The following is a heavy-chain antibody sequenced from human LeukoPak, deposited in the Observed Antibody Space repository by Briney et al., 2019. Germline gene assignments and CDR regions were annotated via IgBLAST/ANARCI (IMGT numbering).Heavy chain of an antibody. Sequence: SETLSLTCTVSGGSISSYYWSWLRQPPGKGLEWIGYIYYSGSTNYNPSLKSRVTISVDTSKNQFSPKLSSVTAADTAVYYCARGGGYCSSTSCYGWFDPWGQGTLVTVSS. CDR3: ARGGGYCSSTSCYGWFDP. CDR2: IYYSGST. J-gene: IGHJ5*02. CDR1: GGSISSYY. D-gene: IGHD2-2*01. V-gene: IGHV4-59*01.